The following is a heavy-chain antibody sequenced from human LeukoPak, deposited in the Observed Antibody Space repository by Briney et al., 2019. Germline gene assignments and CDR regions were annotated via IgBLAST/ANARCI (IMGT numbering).Heavy chain of an antibody. D-gene: IGHD4-17*01. V-gene: IGHV1-8*01. Sequence: ASVKVSCKASGYTFTSYDINWVRQAPGQGLEWMGWMNPNSGNTGYAQKFQGRVTMTRNTSISTAYMERSSLRSEDTAVYYCARDPGMTTDDYWGQGTLVTVSS. CDR2: MNPNSGNT. J-gene: IGHJ4*02. CDR1: GYTFTSYD. CDR3: ARDPGMTTDDY.